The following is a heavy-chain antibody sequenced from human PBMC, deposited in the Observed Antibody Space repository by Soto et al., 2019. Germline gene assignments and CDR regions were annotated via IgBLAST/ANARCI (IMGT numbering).Heavy chain of an antibody. CDR1: GFTFNNYA. CDR3: AARDFYDTNGYSFYYFDF. Sequence: EVQLLESGGGLVQPGGSLRLSCEASGFTFNNYAMNWVRQAPGKGLEWVSGISGSGTSAYYADSVKGRFTISRDNSKNTLYLQINRLRAEDTALYYCAARDFYDTNGYSFYYFDFWGQGTLVTVSS. J-gene: IGHJ4*02. D-gene: IGHD3-22*01. CDR2: ISGSGTSA. V-gene: IGHV3-23*01.